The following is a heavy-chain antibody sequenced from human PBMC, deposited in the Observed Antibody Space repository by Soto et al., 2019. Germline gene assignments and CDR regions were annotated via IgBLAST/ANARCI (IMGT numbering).Heavy chain of an antibody. V-gene: IGHV3-23*01. CDR3: AEYFEWFQYYGMDV. D-gene: IGHD3-9*01. J-gene: IGHJ6*02. Sequence: VGSLRLSCAASGFTFSSYAMSWVRQAPGKGLEWVSAISGSGGSTYYADSVKGRFTISRDNSKNTLYLQMNSLRAEDTAVYYCAEYFEWFQYYGMDVWGQGITVTASS. CDR2: ISGSGGST. CDR1: GFTFSSYA.